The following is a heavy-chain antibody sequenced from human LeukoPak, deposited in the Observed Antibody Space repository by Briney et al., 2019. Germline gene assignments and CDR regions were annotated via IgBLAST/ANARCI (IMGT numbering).Heavy chain of an antibody. D-gene: IGHD3-10*01. Sequence: ASVKVSCKASGYTFTNYDIHWVRQATGQGLEWMGWTNPHSGNTAYAQKFQGRVTKTRNTSISTAYMELTSLRSEDTAVYYCARGRTTLVRTIGGMDVWGQGTTVTVSS. CDR1: GYTFTNYD. CDR2: TNPHSGNT. CDR3: ARGRTTLVRTIGGMDV. J-gene: IGHJ6*02. V-gene: IGHV1-8*01.